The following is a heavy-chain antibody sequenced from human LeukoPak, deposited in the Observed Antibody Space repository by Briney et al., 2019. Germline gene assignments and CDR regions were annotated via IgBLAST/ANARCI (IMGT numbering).Heavy chain of an antibody. CDR1: GGSFSGYY. CDR3: ARGRDSSGYYFWFDP. V-gene: IGHV4-34*01. Sequence: PSETLSLTCAVYGGSFSGYYWSWIRQPPRKGLEWIGEINHSGSTNYNPSLKSRVTISVDTSKNQFSLKLSSVTAADTAVYYCARGRDSSGYYFWFDPWGQGTLVTVSS. J-gene: IGHJ5*02. D-gene: IGHD3-22*01. CDR2: INHSGST.